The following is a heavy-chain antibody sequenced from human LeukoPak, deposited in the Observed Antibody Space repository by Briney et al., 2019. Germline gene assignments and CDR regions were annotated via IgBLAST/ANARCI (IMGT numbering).Heavy chain of an antibody. CDR2: IYYSGST. CDR3: ARALAVAGPGGAFDI. Sequence: PSETLSLTCTASGGSISSYFWSWIRQPPGKGLEWIGYIYYSGSTNYDPSLKSRVTISVDTSKNQFSLKLSSVTAADTAVYYCARALAVAGPGGAFDIWGQGTMVTVSS. D-gene: IGHD6-19*01. CDR1: GGSISSYF. V-gene: IGHV4-59*01. J-gene: IGHJ3*02.